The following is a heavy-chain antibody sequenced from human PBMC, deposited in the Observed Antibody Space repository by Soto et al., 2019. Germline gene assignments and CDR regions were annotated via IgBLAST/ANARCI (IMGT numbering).Heavy chain of an antibody. D-gene: IGHD2-2*01. Sequence: SETLSLTCVVSNFSISSGYYWGWIRQSPGKGLEWIASIYRSGTTSYNPSLKSRVTISVDPSKNQFSLKLTSVTAADSAVYYCARDDHIVVVPTSLGAMDVWGQGTTVTVSS. CDR1: NFSISSGYY. CDR3: ARDDHIVVVPTSLGAMDV. CDR2: IYRSGTT. J-gene: IGHJ6*02. V-gene: IGHV4-38-2*02.